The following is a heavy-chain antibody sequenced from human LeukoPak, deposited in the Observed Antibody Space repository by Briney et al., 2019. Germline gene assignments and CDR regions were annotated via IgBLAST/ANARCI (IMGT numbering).Heavy chain of an antibody. CDR3: TTGETGTMDH. V-gene: IGHV3-72*01. CDR1: GFTFSDHY. Sequence: PGGSLRLSCEAPGFTFSDHYMDWVRQAPGKGLEWVGRTRNKANSYSTEYAASVKGRFTISRDDSNNSLYLQMNSLKTEDTAVYYCTTGETGTMDHWGQGTLVTVSS. D-gene: IGHD1-7*01. J-gene: IGHJ4*02. CDR2: TRNKANSYST.